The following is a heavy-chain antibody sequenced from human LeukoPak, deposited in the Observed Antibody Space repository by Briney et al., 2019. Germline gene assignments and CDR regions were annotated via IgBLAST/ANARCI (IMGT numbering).Heavy chain of an antibody. CDR3: ARDRKKRYYGSGSRDAFDI. D-gene: IGHD3-10*01. Sequence: PGGSLRLSCAASGFTFSSYSMNWVRQAPGKGLEWVSYISSSSSTIYYADSVRGRFTISRDNAKNSLYLQMNSLRAEDTAVYYCARDRKKRYYGSGSRDAFDIWGQGTMVTVSS. V-gene: IGHV3-48*04. J-gene: IGHJ3*02. CDR2: ISSSSSTI. CDR1: GFTFSSYS.